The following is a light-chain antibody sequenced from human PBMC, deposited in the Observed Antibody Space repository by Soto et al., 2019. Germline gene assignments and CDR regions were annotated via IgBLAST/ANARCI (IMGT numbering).Light chain of an antibody. CDR1: TGAVTSGYY. CDR3: LLYYGGASV. CDR2: STS. J-gene: IGLJ2*01. Sequence: QTVVTQEPSLTVSPGGTVTLTCASSTGAVTSGYYPNWFQQKPGQAPRGLIYSTSNKHSWTPARFSGSLLGGKAALTLSGVQPEDEAEYYCLLYYGGASVFGGGTKLTVL. V-gene: IGLV7-43*01.